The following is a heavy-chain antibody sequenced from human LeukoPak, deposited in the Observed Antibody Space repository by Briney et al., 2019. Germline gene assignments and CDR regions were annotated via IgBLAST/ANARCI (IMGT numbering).Heavy chain of an antibody. D-gene: IGHD4-17*01. CDR2: INHSGST. CDR3: ASHDDGDYAFDY. CDR1: GGSFSGYY. V-gene: IGHV4-34*01. J-gene: IGHJ4*02. Sequence: SETLSLTCAVYGGSFSGYYWSWIRQPPGKGLEWIGEINHSGSTNYNPSLKSRVTISVDTSKNQFSLKLSSVTAADTAVYYCASHDDGDYAFDYWGQGTLVTVSS.